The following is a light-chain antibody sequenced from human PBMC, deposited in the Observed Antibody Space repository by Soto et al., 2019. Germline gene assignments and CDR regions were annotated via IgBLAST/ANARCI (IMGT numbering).Light chain of an antibody. CDR3: ETWDRNTRV. J-gene: IGLJ3*02. V-gene: IGLV4-60*02. CDR2: LEGSGTY. CDR1: SGHINNI. Sequence: QAVVTQSSSASASLGSSVKLTCTLSSGHINNIIAWHQQQPGKAPRYLMKLEGSGTYNKGSGVPDRFSGSSSGTDRYLTVSNLQLEDEADYYCETWDRNTRVFGGGTKLTVL.